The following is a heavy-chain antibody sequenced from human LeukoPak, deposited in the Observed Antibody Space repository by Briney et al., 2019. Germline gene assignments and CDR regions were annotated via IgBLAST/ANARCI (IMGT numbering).Heavy chain of an antibody. CDR1: GGSISSYY. D-gene: IGHD6-19*01. CDR2: IYYSGST. V-gene: IGHV4-59*01. CDR3: VRGRYSSGWFKDKNWFDP. Sequence: SETLSLTCTVSGGSISSYYWSWIRQPPGKGLEYIGYIYYSGSTNYNPSLKSRVTISVDTSKNQFSLKLSSVTAADTAVYYCVRGRYSSGWFKDKNWFDPWGQGIPVTVSS. J-gene: IGHJ5*02.